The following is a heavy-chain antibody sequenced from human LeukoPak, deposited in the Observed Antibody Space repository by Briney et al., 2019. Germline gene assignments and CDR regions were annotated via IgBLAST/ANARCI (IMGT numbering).Heavy chain of an antibody. CDR3: ARGVQLWIQAGYYYYMDV. J-gene: IGHJ6*03. CDR2: IWYDGSNK. D-gene: IGHD5-18*01. CDR1: GFTFSSYG. Sequence: HPGGSLRLSCAASGFTFSSYGMHWVRQAPGKGLEWVAVIWYDGSNKYYADSVKDRFTISRDNSKNTLYLQMNSLRAEDTAVYYCARGVQLWIQAGYYYYMDVWGKGTTVTVSS. V-gene: IGHV3-33*01.